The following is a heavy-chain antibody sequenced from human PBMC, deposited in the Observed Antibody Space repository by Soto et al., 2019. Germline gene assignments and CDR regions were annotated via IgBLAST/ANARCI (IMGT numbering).Heavy chain of an antibody. V-gene: IGHV1-8*01. Sequence: QVQLVQSGAEVKKPGASVKVSCKASGYTFTSYDINWVRQATGQGLGCMGWMNPNSGNTGYAQKFQGRVTMTRNTCIRTAYMELSSLRSEDTAVYYGSREGVFQPLDVWGRGTTVTVSS. CDR3: SREGVFQPLDV. CDR1: GYTFTSYD. J-gene: IGHJ6*02. CDR2: MNPNSGNT. D-gene: IGHD3-16*01.